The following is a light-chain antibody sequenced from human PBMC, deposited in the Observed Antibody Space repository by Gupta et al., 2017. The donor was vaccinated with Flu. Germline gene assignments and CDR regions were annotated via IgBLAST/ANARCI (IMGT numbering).Light chain of an antibody. CDR3: QQTHSAPPT. J-gene: IGKJ2*01. Sequence: DIQMTQSPPSLSASVGDRVTITFRASQNINTYLNWYQQRPGKSPKLLIYGASSLESGVPSRFSGSGSGTNFILTISSLQAEDFATYYCQQTHSAPPTFGQGTKLDIK. CDR1: QNINTY. V-gene: IGKV1-39*01. CDR2: GAS.